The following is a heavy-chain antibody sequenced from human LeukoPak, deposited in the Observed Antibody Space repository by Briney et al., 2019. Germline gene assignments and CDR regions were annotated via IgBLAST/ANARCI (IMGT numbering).Heavy chain of an antibody. V-gene: IGHV3-21*06. Sequence: PGGSLRLSCAASGFTLSTFDMNWVRQAPGKGLEWVSSISTSSRYIYYRDSVKGRFTISRDDAKHSLYLQMNSLTVEDTAVYYCARADCSGSTCYLRHSWFDPWGQGTLVTVSS. CDR2: ISTSSRYI. J-gene: IGHJ5*02. CDR3: ARADCSGSTCYLRHSWFDP. CDR1: GFTLSTFD. D-gene: IGHD2-2*01.